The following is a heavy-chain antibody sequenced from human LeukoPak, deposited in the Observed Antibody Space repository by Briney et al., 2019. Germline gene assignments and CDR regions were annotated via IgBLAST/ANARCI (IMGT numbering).Heavy chain of an antibody. CDR3: ARADCSSSTCYLRRSWFDP. J-gene: IGHJ5*02. Sequence: PGGSLRLSCAACGFTLSNYDMNWVRQAPGKGLEWVSSISTSSRYIYYKDSVRGRFTISRDDAKNSLYLEMNSLRAEDTAVYYCARADCSSSTCYLRRSWFDPWGQGTLVTVSS. CDR2: ISTSSRYI. CDR1: GFTLSNYD. D-gene: IGHD2-2*01. V-gene: IGHV3-21*01.